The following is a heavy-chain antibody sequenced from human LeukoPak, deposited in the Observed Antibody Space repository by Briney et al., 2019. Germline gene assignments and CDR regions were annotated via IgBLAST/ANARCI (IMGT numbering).Heavy chain of an antibody. V-gene: IGHV1-46*01. J-gene: IGHJ4*02. CDR1: GFIFTSYY. CDR3: ARDHGATGHDY. CDR2: INPSGGST. Sequence: ASVKVSCKASGFIFTSYYMHWVRQAPGQGLEWMGIINPSGGSTSYAQKFQGRVTMTRDTSTSTVYMELSSLRSQDTAVYYCARDHGATGHDYWGQGTLVTVSS. D-gene: IGHD3-16*01.